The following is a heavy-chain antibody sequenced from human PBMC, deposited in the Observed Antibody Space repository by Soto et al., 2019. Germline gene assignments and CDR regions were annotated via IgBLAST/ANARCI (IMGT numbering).Heavy chain of an antibody. CDR3: AKDRGCSSATCYQAD. CDR2: INAGGRGA. Sequence: PVGSLRLSCVASGFAFRTYGMSWIRQTPGQGLEWVSAINAGGRGAYYADSVKGRFIISRDNSKNTLYLQMNSLRAEDSAVYYCAKDRGCSSATCYQADWGQGTLVTVSS. V-gene: IGHV3-23*01. CDR1: GFAFRTYG. D-gene: IGHD2-2*01. J-gene: IGHJ4*02.